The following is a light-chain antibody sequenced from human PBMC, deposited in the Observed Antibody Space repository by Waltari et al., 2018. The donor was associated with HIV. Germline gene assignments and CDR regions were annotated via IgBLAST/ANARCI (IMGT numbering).Light chain of an antibody. V-gene: IGLV2-14*03. Sequence: QSALTQAASVSGSPGQSITISCTGSSSDIGAYNYVSWYQQHPDKVPKLVIYEVSNRPSVISNRFSGSKSGNPASLTISGLQADDEASYYCSSYTASSTLDVVFGGGTRLTVL. CDR3: SSYTASSTLDVV. CDR2: EVS. CDR1: SSDIGAYNY. J-gene: IGLJ2*01.